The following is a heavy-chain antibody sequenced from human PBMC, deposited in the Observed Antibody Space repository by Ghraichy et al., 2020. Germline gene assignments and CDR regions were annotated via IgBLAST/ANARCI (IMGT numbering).Heavy chain of an antibody. CDR3: ARSHFTSKSGRSDY. V-gene: IGHV3-7*03. CDR1: GFSFSSYW. J-gene: IGHJ4*02. CDR2: INQDGSER. D-gene: IGHD1-26*01. Sequence: GGSLRLSCTASGFSFSSYWMSWVRRAPGKGLEWVANINQDGSERYYVESVKGRVTISRDNAKNSLHLQMNSLRADDTAMYYCARSHFTSKSGRSDYWGQGTPVTVSS.